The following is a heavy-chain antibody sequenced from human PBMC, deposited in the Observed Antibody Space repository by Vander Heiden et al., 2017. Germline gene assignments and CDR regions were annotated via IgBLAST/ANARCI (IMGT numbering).Heavy chain of an antibody. CDR3: AKARRGNWNDRSYYYYGMDV. J-gene: IGHJ6*02. CDR1: GFPFSSYG. CDR2: ISYDGSNK. D-gene: IGHD1-1*01. Sequence: QVQLVESGGGVVQPGRSLRLSCAAPGFPFSSYGLLRVRQAPGKGLEWVAVISYDGSNKYYADSVKGRFTISRDNSKNTLYLQMNSLRAEDTAVYYCAKARRGNWNDRSYYYYGMDVWGQGTTVTVSS. V-gene: IGHV3-30*18.